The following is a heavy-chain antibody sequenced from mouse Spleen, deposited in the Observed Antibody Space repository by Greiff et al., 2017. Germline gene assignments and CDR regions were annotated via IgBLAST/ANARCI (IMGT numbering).Heavy chain of an antibody. V-gene: IGHV1-9*01. CDR2: ILPGSGST. J-gene: IGHJ3*01. D-gene: IGHD2-2*01. CDR3: ASRGGYPWFAY. CDR1: GYTFTGYW. Sequence: QVQLQQSGAELMKPGASVKLSCKATGYTFTGYWIEWVKQRPGHGLEWIGEILPGSGSTNYNEKFKGKATFTADTSSNTAYMQLSSLTTEDSASYYCASRGGYPWFAYWGQGTLVTVSA.